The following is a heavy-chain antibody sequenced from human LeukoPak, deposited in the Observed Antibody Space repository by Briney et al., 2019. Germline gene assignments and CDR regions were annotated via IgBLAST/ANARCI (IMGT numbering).Heavy chain of an antibody. CDR3: ARDLSLFDYYDSSAPFGY. J-gene: IGHJ4*02. Sequence: SETQSLTCTVSGGSISSSNYYWGWIRQPPGKGLEWIGSIYYSGNTYYNPSLKSRVTISVDASKNQFSLKLSSVTAADTAVYYCARDLSLFDYYDSSAPFGYWGQGTLVTVSS. CDR1: GGSISSSNYY. D-gene: IGHD3-22*01. V-gene: IGHV4-39*07. CDR2: IYYSGNT.